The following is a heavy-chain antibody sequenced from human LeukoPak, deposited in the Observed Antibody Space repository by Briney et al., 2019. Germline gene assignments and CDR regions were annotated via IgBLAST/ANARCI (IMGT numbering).Heavy chain of an antibody. CDR2: ISWNSGSI. V-gene: IGHV3-9*01. Sequence: GGSLRLSCAASGFTFDDYAMHWVRQAPGKGLEWVSGISWNSGSIGYADSVKGRFTISRDNSKNTLYLEMNSLRAEDTAVYYCAKDVYSSSGSYFQHWGQGTLVTVSS. D-gene: IGHD6-19*01. CDR1: GFTFDDYA. J-gene: IGHJ1*01. CDR3: AKDVYSSSGSYFQH.